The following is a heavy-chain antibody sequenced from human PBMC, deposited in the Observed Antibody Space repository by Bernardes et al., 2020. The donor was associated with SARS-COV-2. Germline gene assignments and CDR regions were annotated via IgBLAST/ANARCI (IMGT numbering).Heavy chain of an antibody. CDR2: INVEGSSA. CDR3: ARARLRYSIFDAFDI. Sequence: RGCLRLSCEASGITFSSHWMHWVRQSPGKGLVWVSRINVEGSSASYAYSVKGRLSISRDNAKNTVFLQMNSLRAEDTALYYCARARLRYSIFDAFDIWGQGTVVTVSS. V-gene: IGHV3-74*01. CDR1: GITFSSHW. D-gene: IGHD3-9*01. J-gene: IGHJ3*02.